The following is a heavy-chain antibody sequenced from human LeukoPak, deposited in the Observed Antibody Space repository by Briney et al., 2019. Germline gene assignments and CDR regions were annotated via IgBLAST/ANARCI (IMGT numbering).Heavy chain of an antibody. J-gene: IGHJ4*02. D-gene: IGHD5-18*01. CDR2: IYPGESDI. Sequence: GESLKISCKASGYTFTDYWIGWVRQMPGKGLEWMGIIYPGESDIRYSPSFQGQVTISADKSIRTAYLQWDSLRASDTAMYYCARHGLTAPTDYWGQGTLVTVSS. CDR1: GYTFTDYW. V-gene: IGHV5-51*01. CDR3: ARHGLTAPTDY.